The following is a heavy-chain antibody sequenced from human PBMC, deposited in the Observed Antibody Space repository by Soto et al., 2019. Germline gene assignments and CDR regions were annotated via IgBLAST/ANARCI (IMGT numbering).Heavy chain of an antibody. Sequence: GASVKVSCKASGGSFSYYGINWVRQAPGQGLEWMGGIIPIFATANYAQKFQGRVTITADESTRTAYMELSSLRSEDTAVYYCARSGEAYYDILTGYYKGNWFDPWGQGTLVTVSS. CDR1: GGSFSYYG. CDR3: ARSGEAYYDILTGYYKGNWFDP. D-gene: IGHD3-9*01. J-gene: IGHJ5*02. CDR2: IIPIFATA. V-gene: IGHV1-69*13.